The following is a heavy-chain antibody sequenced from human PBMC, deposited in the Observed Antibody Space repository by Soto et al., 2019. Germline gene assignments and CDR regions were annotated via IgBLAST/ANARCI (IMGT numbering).Heavy chain of an antibody. V-gene: IGHV3-30*19. CDR1: GFTFRSYV. D-gene: IGHD3-16*01. J-gene: IGHJ1*01. Sequence: QVQLVESGGGVVQPGTSLRVSCVGSGFTFRSYVIHWVRQAPGKGLEWVALTSYDGSDKYYGDSVRGRFTISRDNSRNTVDLQMDSLRLADTDLYYCARWGTTGGLDVWGQGTLVSVSS. CDR2: TSYDGSDK. CDR3: ARWGTTGGLDV.